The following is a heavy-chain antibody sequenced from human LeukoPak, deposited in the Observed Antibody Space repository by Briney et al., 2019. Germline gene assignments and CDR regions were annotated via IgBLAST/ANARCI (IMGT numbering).Heavy chain of an antibody. J-gene: IGHJ6*02. V-gene: IGHV3-66*01. CDR3: ARGHIDSSWYYYYGMDV. Sequence: GGSLRLSCAASGFTVSSNYMSRVRQAPGKGLEWVSVIYSGGSTYYADSVKGRFTISRDNSKNTLYLQMNSLRAEDTAVYYCARGHIDSSWYYYYGMDVWGQGTTVTVSS. CDR1: GFTVSSNY. D-gene: IGHD6-13*01. CDR2: IYSGGST.